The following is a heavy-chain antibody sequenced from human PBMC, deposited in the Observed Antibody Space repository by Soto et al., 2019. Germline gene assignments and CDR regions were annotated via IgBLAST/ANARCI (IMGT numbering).Heavy chain of an antibody. CDR1: GGTFSSYA. CDR3: ARHVPAAGYYYGMDV. D-gene: IGHD2-2*01. V-gene: IGHV1-69*12. CDR2: IIPIFGTA. J-gene: IGHJ6*02. Sequence: QVQLVQSGAEVKKPGSSVKVSCKASGGTFSSYAISWVRQAPGQGPEWMGGIIPIFGTANYAQKFQGRVTITANESTSTAYMALSSLRSEDTAVYYCARHVPAAGYYYGMDVWGQGTTVTVSS.